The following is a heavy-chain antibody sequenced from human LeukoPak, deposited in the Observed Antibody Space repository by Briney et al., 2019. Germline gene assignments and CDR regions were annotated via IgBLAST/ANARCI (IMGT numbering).Heavy chain of an antibody. CDR2: ISSSGSTI. CDR3: ARAAGWFDP. V-gene: IGHV3-11*01. J-gene: IGHJ5*02. Sequence: TGGSLRLSCAASEFTLSDYYMRWIRQARWKGLEWVSYISSSGSTIYYADSVKGRFTISRDNAKNSVYLQMNSLRAEDTAIYYCARAAGWFDPWGQGTLVTVSS. CDR1: EFTLSDYY.